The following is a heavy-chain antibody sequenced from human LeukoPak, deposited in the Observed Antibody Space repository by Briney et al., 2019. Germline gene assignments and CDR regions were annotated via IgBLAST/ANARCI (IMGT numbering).Heavy chain of an antibody. CDR2: ITSSSTNI. V-gene: IGHV3-48*02. D-gene: IGHD1-26*01. Sequence: GGSLRLSCAASGFTFSTYAMNWVRQAPGKGLEWVSHITSSSTNIYYADSVKGRFTISRDNAKNALSLQMNSLRDEDTAVYYCATSGNYYLKYWGQGTLVTVSS. J-gene: IGHJ4*02. CDR1: GFTFSTYA. CDR3: ATSGNYYLKY.